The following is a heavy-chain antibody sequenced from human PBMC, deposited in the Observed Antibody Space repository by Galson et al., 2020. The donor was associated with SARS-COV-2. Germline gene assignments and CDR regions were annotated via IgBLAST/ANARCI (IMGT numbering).Heavy chain of an antibody. D-gene: IGHD1-26*01. CDR3: ARDASWAMLSMGV. CDR2: ISTNSDYI. J-gene: IGHJ6*02. V-gene: IGHV3-21*01. CDR1: GFTFSSHT. Sequence: GESLKISRAISGFTFSSHTMNWVRQAPGKGLGWVSAISTNSDYIYYADLLKGRFNLPRDNGKNSLYLQMNSLRAEDTAVYYSARDASWAMLSMGVWGQGTPVTVSS.